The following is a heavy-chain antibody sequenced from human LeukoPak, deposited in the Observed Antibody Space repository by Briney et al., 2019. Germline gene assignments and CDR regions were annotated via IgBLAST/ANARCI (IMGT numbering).Heavy chain of an antibody. CDR3: ARGRPGGIDY. CDR2: IYTSGST. CDR1: GGSISSGSYY. Sequence: PSQTLSLTCTVSGGSISSGSYYWSWIRQPAGKGLEWIGRIYTSGSTNYNPSLKSRVTMSVDTSKNQFSLKLSSVTAADTAVYYCARGRPGGIDYWGQGTLVTVSS. V-gene: IGHV4-61*02. J-gene: IGHJ4*02. D-gene: IGHD3-16*01.